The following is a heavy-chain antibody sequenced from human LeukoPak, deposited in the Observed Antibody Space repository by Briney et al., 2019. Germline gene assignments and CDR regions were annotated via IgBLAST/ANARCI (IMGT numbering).Heavy chain of an antibody. J-gene: IGHJ4*02. CDR3: ARTKGGALDY. V-gene: IGHV5-51*01. Sequence: GASLQISCKGSGYSFTSYWIGWVRQLPGKGLEWMGMIYPGDSDTRYSPSVQGQVTISVDRSINTAYLQWSSLKASDTAMYYWARTKGGALDYWGQGTRVTVSS. CDR1: GYSFTSYW. CDR2: IYPGDSDT.